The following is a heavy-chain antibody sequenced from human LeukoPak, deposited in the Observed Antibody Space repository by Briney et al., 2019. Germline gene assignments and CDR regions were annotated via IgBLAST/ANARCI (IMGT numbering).Heavy chain of an antibody. V-gene: IGHV4-59*01. CDR1: GGSISSYY. CDR3: AREIFGSGSYPDY. D-gene: IGHD3-10*01. CDR2: IYYSGST. J-gene: IGHJ4*02. Sequence: SETLSLTCTVSGGSISSYYWSWIRQPPGKGLEWIGYIYYSGSTNYNPSLKSRVTISVDTSKNQFSLKLSSVTAADTAVYYCAREIFGSGSYPDYWGQGTLVTVSS.